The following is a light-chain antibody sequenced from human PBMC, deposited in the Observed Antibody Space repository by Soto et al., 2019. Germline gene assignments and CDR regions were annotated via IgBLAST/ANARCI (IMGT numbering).Light chain of an antibody. V-gene: IGLV1-51*01. CDR2: DYN. Sequence: QSVLTQPPSVSAAPGQKVTISCSGSSSNIGGNSVSWYQQLPGTAPKLLIYDYNKRPSGIPDRFSGSKSGTSATLGITGFQTGDEADYYCGSWDSSLSAHVFGTGTKVTVL. CDR1: SSNIGGNS. CDR3: GSWDSSLSAHV. J-gene: IGLJ1*01.